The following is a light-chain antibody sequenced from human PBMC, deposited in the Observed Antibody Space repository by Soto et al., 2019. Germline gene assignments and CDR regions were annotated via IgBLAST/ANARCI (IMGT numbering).Light chain of an antibody. V-gene: IGKV3-20*01. CDR2: GAS. J-gene: IGKJ5*01. CDR3: QQYSSSPIT. Sequence: EIVLTQSPGTLSLSPGERATLSCRASQSVSSSYLTWYQQKPGQPPRLLTYGASSRATGIPDRFSGSGSGTDFTLTISRLEPEDFAVYYWQQYSSSPITFGQGTRLEMK. CDR1: QSVSSSY.